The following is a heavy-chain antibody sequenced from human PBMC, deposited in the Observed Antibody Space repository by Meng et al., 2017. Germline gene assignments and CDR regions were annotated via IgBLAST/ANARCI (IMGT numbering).Heavy chain of an antibody. D-gene: IGHD5-12*01. CDR3: ARYSGYDVSNLDY. CDR1: GYTFTGYY. Sequence: ASVKVSCKASGYTFTGYYMHWVRQAPGQGLEWMGWINPNSGGTNYAQKFQGRVTMTRDTSISTAYMELSRLRSDDTAVYYCARYSGYDVSNLDYWGHGTQVTVSS. CDR2: INPNSGGT. V-gene: IGHV1-2*02. J-gene: IGHJ4*01.